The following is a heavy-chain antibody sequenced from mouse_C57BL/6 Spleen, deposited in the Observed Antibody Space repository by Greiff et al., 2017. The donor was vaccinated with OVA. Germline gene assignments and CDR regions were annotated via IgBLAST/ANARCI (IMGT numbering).Heavy chain of an antibody. Sequence: VQLQQSGAELVRPGASVTLSCKASGYTFTDYEMHWVKQTPVHGLEWIGAIDPETGGTAYNQKFKGKAILTADKSSSTAYMELRSLTSEDSAVYYCLTGRGFAYWGQGTLVTVSA. CDR3: LTGRGFAY. D-gene: IGHD4-1*01. J-gene: IGHJ3*01. CDR2: IDPETGGT. V-gene: IGHV1-15*01. CDR1: GYTFTDYE.